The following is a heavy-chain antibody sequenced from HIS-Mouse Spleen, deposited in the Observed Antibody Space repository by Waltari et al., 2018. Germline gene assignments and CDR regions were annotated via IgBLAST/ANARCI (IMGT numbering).Heavy chain of an antibody. V-gene: IGHV4-39*07. CDR3: AREIPYSSSWYDWYFDL. J-gene: IGHJ2*01. D-gene: IGHD6-13*01. Sequence: QLQLQESGPGLVKPSETLSLTCTVSGGSITSSSYYWGWIRQPPGKGLEGIGCIYYSWSTYYNPYLKSRVTISVDTSKNQFSLKLSSVTAADTAVYYCAREIPYSSSWYDWYFDLWGRGTLVTVSS. CDR1: GGSITSSSYY. CDR2: IYYSWST.